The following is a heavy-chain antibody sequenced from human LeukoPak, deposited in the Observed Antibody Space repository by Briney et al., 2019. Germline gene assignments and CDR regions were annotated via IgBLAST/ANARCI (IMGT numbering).Heavy chain of an antibody. CDR2: ISYDGSNK. Sequence: GWSMRLSSAASAFTFISYGMHWVRQAPGQGLEWLAVISYDGSNKYYADSVKGRFTISRDNSKNTLYLQMNSLRAEDTAVYYCAITGDSSGYSFDYWGQGTLVTVSS. CDR1: AFTFISYG. CDR3: AITGDSSGYSFDY. J-gene: IGHJ4*02. V-gene: IGHV3-30*03. D-gene: IGHD3-22*01.